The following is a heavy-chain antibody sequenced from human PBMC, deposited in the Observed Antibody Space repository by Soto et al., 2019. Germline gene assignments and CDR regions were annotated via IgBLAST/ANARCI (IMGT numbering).Heavy chain of an antibody. CDR1: GGTFSSYA. CDR3: ARVVAVAGTGAFDI. Sequence: GASVKVSCKASGGTFSSYAISWVRQAPGQGLEWMGGIIPIFGTANYAQKFQGRVTITADKSTSTAYMELSSLRSEDTAVYYCARVVAVAGTGAFDIWGQGTMVTVSS. V-gene: IGHV1-69*06. D-gene: IGHD6-19*01. CDR2: IIPIFGTA. J-gene: IGHJ3*02.